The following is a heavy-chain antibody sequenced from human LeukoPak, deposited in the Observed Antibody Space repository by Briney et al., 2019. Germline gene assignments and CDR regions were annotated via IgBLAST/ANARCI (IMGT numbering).Heavy chain of an antibody. V-gene: IGHV4-39*02. Sequence: PSETLSLTCTVSGDFISSSSYYWGWIRQPPGKGLEWNGDIYYTGKTYYNPSLKSRVFISIDTSKNYFSLNLNFVTAADTAVYYCARRRYYDSTGYFEWGRGSLVTVSS. CDR1: GDFISSSSYY. CDR3: ARRRYYDSTGYFE. D-gene: IGHD3-22*01. J-gene: IGHJ1*01. CDR2: IYYTGKT.